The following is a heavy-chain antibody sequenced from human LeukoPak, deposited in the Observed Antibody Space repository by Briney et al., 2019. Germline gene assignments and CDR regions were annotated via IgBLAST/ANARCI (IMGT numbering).Heavy chain of an antibody. CDR3: VRGGYGETSVTW. CDR2: INSDGSDT. V-gene: IGHV3-74*01. Sequence: GGSLRLSCAASGFTFSNFWMHWVRQAPGEGLVGVSRINSDGSDTRYADSVKGRFTISRDNAKNTVYLQMNSLRADDTAVYYCVRGGYGETSVTWWGQGTLVTVSS. J-gene: IGHJ4*02. D-gene: IGHD4-17*01. CDR1: GFTFSNFW.